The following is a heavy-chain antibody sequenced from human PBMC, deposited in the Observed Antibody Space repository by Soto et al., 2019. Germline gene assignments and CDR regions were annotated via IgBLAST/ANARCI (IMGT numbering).Heavy chain of an antibody. Sequence: PGGSLRLSCAASGFTFSSYEMNSVRQAPGKGLEWVSYISSGGTTIYYADSVKGRFTISRDNAKNSLDLQMNSLRADDTAIYYCARALDFWSGYLSDWGQGTLVTVSS. CDR1: GFTFSSYE. V-gene: IGHV3-48*03. CDR3: ARALDFWSGYLSD. J-gene: IGHJ4*02. D-gene: IGHD3-3*01. CDR2: ISSGGTTI.